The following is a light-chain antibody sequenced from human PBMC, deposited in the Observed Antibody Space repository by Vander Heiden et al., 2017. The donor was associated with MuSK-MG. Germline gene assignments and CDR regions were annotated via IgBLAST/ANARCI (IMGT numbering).Light chain of an antibody. CDR3: QQDNSLA. J-gene: IGKJ2*01. CDR2: KAS. V-gene: IGKV1-5*03. Sequence: DIQMTQSPSTLSASVGDRVTITCRASQSISSWLAWYQQKPGKAPKLLIYKASSLESGVPSRFSGSGSGTEFTLTISSLQPDDFATYYCQQDNSLAFGQGTKLEIK. CDR1: QSISSW.